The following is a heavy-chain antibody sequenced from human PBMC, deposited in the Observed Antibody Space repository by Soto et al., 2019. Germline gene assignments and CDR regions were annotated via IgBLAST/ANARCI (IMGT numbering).Heavy chain of an antibody. V-gene: IGHV1-2*02. D-gene: IGHD3-3*01. CDR3: ARDLDYAFWSGYSQLRFMDV. Sequence: ASVKVSCKASGYTFTGYYMHWVRQAPGQGLEWMGWINPNSGGTNYAQKLQGRVTMTTDTSTSTAYMELRSLRSDDTAVYYCARDLDYAFWSGYSQLRFMDVWGQGTTVTV. CDR2: INPNSGGT. J-gene: IGHJ6*02. CDR1: GYTFTGYY.